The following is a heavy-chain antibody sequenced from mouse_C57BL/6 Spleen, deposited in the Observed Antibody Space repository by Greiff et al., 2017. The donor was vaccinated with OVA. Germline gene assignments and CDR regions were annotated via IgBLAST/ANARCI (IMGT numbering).Heavy chain of an antibody. Sequence: VQLQQPGAELVRPGSSVKLSCKASGYTFTSYWMHWVKQRPIQGLEWIGNIDPSDSETHYNQKFKDKATLTVDKSSSTAYMQRSSLTSEDSAVYYCARVRGDYYAMDYWGQGTSVTVSS. J-gene: IGHJ4*01. CDR1: GYTFTSYW. D-gene: IGHD2-13*01. CDR2: IDPSDSET. V-gene: IGHV1-52*01. CDR3: ARVRGDYYAMDY.